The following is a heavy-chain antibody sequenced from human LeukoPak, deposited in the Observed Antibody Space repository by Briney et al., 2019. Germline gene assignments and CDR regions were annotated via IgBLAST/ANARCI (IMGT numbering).Heavy chain of an antibody. CDR1: GGSISSYY. Sequence: NPPETLSLTCTVSGGSISSYYWSWVRQPPGKGLEWIGYIYYSGSTNYNPSLKSRVTISVDTSKNQFSLKLSSVTAADTAVYYCASGTYYDSSGYYYPQIVDYWGQGTLVTVSS. V-gene: IGHV4-59*01. CDR3: ASGTYYDSSGYYYPQIVDY. CDR2: IYYSGST. D-gene: IGHD3-22*01. J-gene: IGHJ4*02.